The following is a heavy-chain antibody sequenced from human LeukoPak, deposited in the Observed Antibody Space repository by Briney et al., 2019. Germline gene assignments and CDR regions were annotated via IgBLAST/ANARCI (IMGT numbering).Heavy chain of an antibody. D-gene: IGHD1-1*01. CDR1: GFTVSSNH. J-gene: IGHJ4*02. CDR2: IYSGGRT. CDR3: ARSTATAPSAAAY. V-gene: IGHV3-66*02. Sequence: GGSLRLSCAASGFTVSSNHMSWVRQAPGKGLEWVSVIYSGGRTYYADSVKGRFTISRDNSKNTLSLQMNSLGAGDTAVYYCARSTATAPSAAAYWGQGTLVTVSS.